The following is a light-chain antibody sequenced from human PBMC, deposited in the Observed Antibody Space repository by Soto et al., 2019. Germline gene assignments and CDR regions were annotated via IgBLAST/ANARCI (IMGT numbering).Light chain of an antibody. CDR2: GVS. V-gene: IGKV3-20*01. J-gene: IGKJ1*01. Sequence: EFVLTQSPGTLSLSPGERATLSCRASESPSSSYFAWYQQKPGQAPRLLIYGVSSRATGIPDRFSGSGSGTDFTLTISRLEPEDFAVYFWQHYGTSPLTFGQGTKFEIK. CDR3: QHYGTSPLT. CDR1: ESPSSSY.